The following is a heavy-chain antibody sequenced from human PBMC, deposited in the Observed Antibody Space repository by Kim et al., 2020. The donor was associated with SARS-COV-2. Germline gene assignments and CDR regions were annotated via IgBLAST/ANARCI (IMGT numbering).Heavy chain of an antibody. Sequence: VKGRFTISRDNSKNTLYLQMNSLRAEDTAVYYCAKEGSGWSAGGDAFDIWGQGTMVTVSS. J-gene: IGHJ3*02. V-gene: IGHV3-33*06. CDR3: AKEGSGWSAGGDAFDI. D-gene: IGHD6-19*01.